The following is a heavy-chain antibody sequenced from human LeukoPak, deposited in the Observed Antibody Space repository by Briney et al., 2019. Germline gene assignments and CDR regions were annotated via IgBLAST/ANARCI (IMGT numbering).Heavy chain of an antibody. J-gene: IGHJ5*02. CDR1: GGSISSSSSY. V-gene: IGHV4-39*01. CDR2: IYYSGST. D-gene: IGHD3-22*01. CDR3: ARLNYYDRGFDP. Sequence: PSETLSLTCTVSGGSISSSSSYWGWIRQPPGKGLEWIGNIYYSGSTYYNPSLKSRVTISVDTSKNQFSLKLSSVTAADTAVYYCARLNYYDRGFDPWGQGTLVTVSS.